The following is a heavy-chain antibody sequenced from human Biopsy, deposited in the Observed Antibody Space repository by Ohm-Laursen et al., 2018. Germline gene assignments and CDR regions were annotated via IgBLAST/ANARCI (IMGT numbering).Heavy chain of an antibody. V-gene: IGHV1-69*06. D-gene: IGHD3-9*01. J-gene: IGHJ1*01. Sequence: SVKVSCKSPGGTFSNYGVNWVRQAPGQGLEWLGGNIPILGTGNYAQKFQDRVTVAADTSTSTPTMELRSLRSDDTAVYYCATKLTGYFHHWGQGTLVIVSS. CDR2: NIPILGTG. CDR1: GGTFSNYG. CDR3: ATKLTGYFHH.